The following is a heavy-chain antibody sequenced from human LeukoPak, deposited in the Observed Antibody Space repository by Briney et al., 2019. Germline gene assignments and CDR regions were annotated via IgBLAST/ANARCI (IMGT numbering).Heavy chain of an antibody. J-gene: IGHJ6*02. CDR1: GGSFSGYY. CDR2: INHSGST. V-gene: IGHV4-34*01. Sequence: SETLSLTCAVYGGSFSGYYWSWTRQPPGKGLEWIGEINHSGSTNYNPSLKSRVTISVDTSKNQFSLKLSSVTAADTAVYYCARVGVRYCSGGSCYPRDYYYYGMDVWGQGTTVTVSS. D-gene: IGHD2-15*01. CDR3: ARVGVRYCSGGSCYPRDYYYYGMDV.